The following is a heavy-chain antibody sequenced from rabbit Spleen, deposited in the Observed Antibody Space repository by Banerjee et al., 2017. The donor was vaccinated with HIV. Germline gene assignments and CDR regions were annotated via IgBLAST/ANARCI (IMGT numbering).Heavy chain of an antibody. Sequence: QEQLEESGGGLVQPGGSLKLSCKASGFDFSTYGVSWVRQAPGKGLEWIACIELGSSGFTYFASWAKGRFTISKTSSTTVTLHMTSLTAADTATYFCAREVSYGYAGYFLWGPGTLVTVS. CDR2: IELGSSGFT. CDR3: AREVSYGYAGYFL. D-gene: IGHD6-1*01. V-gene: IGHV1S45*01. J-gene: IGHJ6*01. CDR1: GFDFSTYG.